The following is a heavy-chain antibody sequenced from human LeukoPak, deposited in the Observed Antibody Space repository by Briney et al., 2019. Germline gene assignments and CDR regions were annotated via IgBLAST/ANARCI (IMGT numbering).Heavy chain of an antibody. J-gene: IGHJ4*02. CDR1: GYTFTSYD. CDR3: ARSKSGSPNMIVVVIRGLTGYYFDY. V-gene: IGHV1-8*01. CDR2: MNPNSGNT. D-gene: IGHD3-22*01. Sequence: GASVKVSCKASGYTFTSYDINWVRQATGQGLEWMGWMNPNSGNTGYAQKFQGRVTMTRNTSISTAYMELSSLRSEDTAVYYCARSKSGSPNMIVVVIRGLTGYYFDYWGQGTLVTVSS.